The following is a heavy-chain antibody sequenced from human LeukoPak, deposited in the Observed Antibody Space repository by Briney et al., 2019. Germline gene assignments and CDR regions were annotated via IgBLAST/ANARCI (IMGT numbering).Heavy chain of an antibody. D-gene: IGHD1-26*01. CDR2: IYYSGNT. CDR3: AREDSGTSIDY. Sequence: SETLSLTCTVSVGSLTSYYYTWIREPPGRGLEWIGYIYYSGNTNYTPSLKSRVTMSLDMSKNQFSLRLTSVTAADTAGYYCAREDSGTSIDYWGQGTLVTVSS. CDR1: VGSLTSYY. V-gene: IGHV4-59*01. J-gene: IGHJ4*01.